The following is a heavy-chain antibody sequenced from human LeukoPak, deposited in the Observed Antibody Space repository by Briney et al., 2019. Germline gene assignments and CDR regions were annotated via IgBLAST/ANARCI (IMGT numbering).Heavy chain of an antibody. CDR1: GGSFNGYY. CDR2: INHSGST. V-gene: IGHV4-34*01. J-gene: IGHJ4*02. D-gene: IGHD2-2*01. CDR3: ARLICSTTSCHDY. Sequence: SETLSLTCAVYGGSFNGYYWSWIRQPPGKGLEWIGEINHSGSTNYNPSLKSRVTISVDTSKNQFSLKLSSVTAADTAVYYCARLICSTTSCHDYWGQGTLVTVSS.